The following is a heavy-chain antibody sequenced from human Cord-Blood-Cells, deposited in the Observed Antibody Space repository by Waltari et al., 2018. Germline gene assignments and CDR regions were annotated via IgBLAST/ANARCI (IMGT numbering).Heavy chain of an antibody. Sequence: EVQLLESGGGLVQPGGSLRLYCAASGFPFSRYAMSWVRQAPGKGLEWVSAISGSGGSTYYADSVKGRFTISRDNSKNTLYLQMNSLRAEDTAVYYCAKDFTMTTEAFDIWGQGTMVTVSS. D-gene: IGHD4-17*01. CDR1: GFPFSRYA. J-gene: IGHJ3*02. CDR2: ISGSGGST. CDR3: AKDFTMTTEAFDI. V-gene: IGHV3-23*01.